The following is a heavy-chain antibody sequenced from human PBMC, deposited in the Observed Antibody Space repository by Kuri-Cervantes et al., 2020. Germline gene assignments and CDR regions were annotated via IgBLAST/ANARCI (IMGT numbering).Heavy chain of an antibody. CDR3: ARGPYCGGDCYSFLDY. V-gene: IGHV1-2*02. D-gene: IGHD2-21*02. CDR1: GGTFSSYA. Sequence: ASVKVSCKASGGTFSSYAISWVRQAPGQGLEWMGWINPNSGGTNYAQKFQGRVTMTRDTSISTAYMELSRLRSDDTAVYYCARGPYCGGDCYSFLDYWSQGTLVTVSS. J-gene: IGHJ4*02. CDR2: INPNSGGT.